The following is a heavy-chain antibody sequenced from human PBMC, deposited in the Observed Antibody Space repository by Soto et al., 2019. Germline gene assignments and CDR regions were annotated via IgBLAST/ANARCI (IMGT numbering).Heavy chain of an antibody. Sequence: QVQLVQSGAEVKKPGSSVKVSCKASGGTFSSYSISWVRQAPGQGLEWMGGIIPIFGTANYAQKFQGRVTITANESTSTAYMELSSLRSEDTAVYYCAIEYSSSPPYYPIGYWGQGTLVTVSS. D-gene: IGHD6-6*01. CDR3: AIEYSSSPPYYPIGY. J-gene: IGHJ4*02. V-gene: IGHV1-69*01. CDR2: IIPIFGTA. CDR1: GGTFSSYS.